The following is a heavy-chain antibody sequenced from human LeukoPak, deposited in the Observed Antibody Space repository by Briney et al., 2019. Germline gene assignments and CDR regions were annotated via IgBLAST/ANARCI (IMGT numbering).Heavy chain of an antibody. CDR1: GFTFRDYS. CDR3: ARLRRNSDRSDFFYYYDH. V-gene: IGHV3-21*01. J-gene: IGHJ4*02. Sequence: PGGSLRLSCAASGFTFRDYSMNWVRQAPGKGLEWVASVNTFSSYIYYADSMGGRFTISRDNAKNSLFLQMNSLRAEDTAVYYCARLRRNSDRSDFFYYYDHWGQGTLVTVSS. D-gene: IGHD3-22*01. CDR2: VNTFSSYI.